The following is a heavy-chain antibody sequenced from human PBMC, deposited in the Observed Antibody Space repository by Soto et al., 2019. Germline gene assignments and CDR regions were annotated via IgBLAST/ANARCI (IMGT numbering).Heavy chain of an antibody. CDR3: ARDIVVVVAATEVGAFDI. D-gene: IGHD2-15*01. V-gene: IGHV3-7*01. Sequence: PGGSLRLSCAASGFTFCSYWMSWVRQAPGKGLEWVANIKQDGSEKYYVDSVKGRFTISRDNAKNSLYLQMNSLRAEDTAVYYCARDIVVVVAATEVGAFDIWGQGTMVTVSS. CDR2: IKQDGSEK. CDR1: GFTFCSYW. J-gene: IGHJ3*02.